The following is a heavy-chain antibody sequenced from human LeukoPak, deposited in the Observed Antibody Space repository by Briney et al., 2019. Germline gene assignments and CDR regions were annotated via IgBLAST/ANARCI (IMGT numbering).Heavy chain of an antibody. V-gene: IGHV3-53*01. CDR3: VKNLGFVADC. CDR1: GFTVSSHY. J-gene: IGHJ4*02. CDR2: IYTGGSI. D-gene: IGHD3-16*02. Sequence: GGSLRLSCAASGFTVSSHYMSWVRQAPGKGLEWVAVIYTGGSIQYADSVKGRFTISRDNSKNMVYLQMNSLRAEDTAVYYCVKNLGFVADCWGQGTLVTVSS.